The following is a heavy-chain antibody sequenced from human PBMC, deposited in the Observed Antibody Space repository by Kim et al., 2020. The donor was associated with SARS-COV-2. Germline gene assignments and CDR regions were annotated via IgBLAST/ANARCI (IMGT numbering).Heavy chain of an antibody. CDR1: GFTVSSNY. CDR2: IYSGGST. V-gene: IGHV3-53*04. Sequence: GGSLRLSCAASGFTVSSNYMSWVRQAPGKGLEWVSVIYSGGSTYYADSVKGRFTISRHNSKNTLYLQMNSLRAEDTAVYYCASISNSRGYYYYYMDVWGKGTTVTVSS. D-gene: IGHD4-4*01. CDR3: ASISNSRGYYYYYMDV. J-gene: IGHJ6*03.